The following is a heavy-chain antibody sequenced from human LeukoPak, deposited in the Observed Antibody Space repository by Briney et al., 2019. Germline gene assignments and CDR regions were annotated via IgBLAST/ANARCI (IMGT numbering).Heavy chain of an antibody. CDR2: INEGVSST. J-gene: IGHJ4*02. Sequence: RSLRLSCAASGYTFSRYWMHSVRQGPGTGLVCVSRINEGVSSTSYAKSVRGRFTISRDNATNTLYLQMNSLRAEDAGVNYWVTDTFGALDSWGQGTLVTVSS. CDR3: VTDTFGALDS. CDR1: GYTFSRYW. D-gene: IGHD3-10*01. V-gene: IGHV3-74*01.